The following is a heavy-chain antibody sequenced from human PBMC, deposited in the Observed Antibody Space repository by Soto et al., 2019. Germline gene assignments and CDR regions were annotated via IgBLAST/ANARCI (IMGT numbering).Heavy chain of an antibody. CDR3: VVAAQPSYFDY. Sequence: SVKVSCKASGGTFSSYTISWVRQAPGQGLEWMGRIIPNLGIANYAQKFQGRVTITADKSTSTAYMELRSLRSEDTAVYYCVVAAQPSYFDYWGQGTLVTVSS. CDR2: IIPNLGIA. J-gene: IGHJ4*02. V-gene: IGHV1-69*02. D-gene: IGHD2-15*01. CDR1: GGTFSSYT.